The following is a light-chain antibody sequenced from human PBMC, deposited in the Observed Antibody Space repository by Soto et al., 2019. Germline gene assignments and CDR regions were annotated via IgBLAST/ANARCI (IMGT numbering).Light chain of an antibody. CDR2: GAS. J-gene: IGKJ1*01. V-gene: IGKV3-11*01. CDR3: QQHSHWPPWT. Sequence: EVVLRQSPATLSLSPGERATLSCRASQNVRTFLDWYQQKPGQAPRLLIYGASNRATGIPARFSGSGSGTDSTLTISSLEPEDFAVYYCQQHSHWPPWTFGQGTRVEIQ. CDR1: QNVRTF.